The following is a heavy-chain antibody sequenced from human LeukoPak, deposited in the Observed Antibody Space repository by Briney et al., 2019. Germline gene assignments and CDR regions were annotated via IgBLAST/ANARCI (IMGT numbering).Heavy chain of an antibody. CDR1: GFTFSDYY. Sequence: PGGSLRLSCAASGFTFSDYYMSWIRQAPGKGLESLSHIGGTDADSVWGRFTLSRDNAKNSLYLQVRSLRAEDTAVYYCARDRRSGSSIQIFDYWGQGTLVTVSS. V-gene: IGHV3-11*01. CDR2: IGGT. D-gene: IGHD6-6*01. CDR3: ARDRRSGSSIQIFDY. J-gene: IGHJ4*02.